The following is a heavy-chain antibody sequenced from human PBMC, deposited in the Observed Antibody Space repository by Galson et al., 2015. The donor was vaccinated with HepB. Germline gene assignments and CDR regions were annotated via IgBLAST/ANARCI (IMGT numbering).Heavy chain of an antibody. CDR2: INWNGGST. CDR1: GLTSVDYT. J-gene: IGHJ3*01. CDR3: ARDRRAYCRGYCSAFDV. D-gene: IGHD2-21*02. V-gene: IGHV3-20*04. Sequence: SPRLSRSTSGLTSVDYTTGSVRQTPGKGGEWGSGINWNGGSTGYADSVKGRFTISRDNAKNSLYLQMNSLRAEDTAVYYCARDRRAYCRGYCSAFDVWGQGTMVTVSS.